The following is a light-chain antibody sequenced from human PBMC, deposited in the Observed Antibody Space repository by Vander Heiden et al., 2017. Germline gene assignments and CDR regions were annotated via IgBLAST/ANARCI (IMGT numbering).Light chain of an antibody. V-gene: IGKV1-33*01. Sequence: DIQMTQSPSSLSASVGDRVTITCQASQDITNYLNWYQEKPGKAPKLLISAASNLETGVPSRFSGSGSGTDFTFTISSLQPEDIATYYCQQYDTLPSITFGQGTRLXIK. CDR3: QQYDTLPSIT. CDR2: AAS. CDR1: QDITNY. J-gene: IGKJ5*01.